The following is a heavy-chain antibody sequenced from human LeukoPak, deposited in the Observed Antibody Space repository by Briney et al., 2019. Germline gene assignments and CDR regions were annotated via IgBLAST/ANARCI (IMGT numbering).Heavy chain of an antibody. V-gene: IGHV4-59*03. CDR1: GGSINNYY. CDR3: ANGRGGGGSSSNWFDY. CDR2: VYYSGNT. J-gene: IGHJ5*01. Sequence: SETLSLTCNVSGGSINNYYWSWIRQPPGKGLEWLGYVYYSGNTNYNPSLKSRVTISVDTSKSQFSLKLTSVTAADTAVYYCANGRGGGGSSSNWFDYWGQGTLVTVSS. D-gene: IGHD2-15*01.